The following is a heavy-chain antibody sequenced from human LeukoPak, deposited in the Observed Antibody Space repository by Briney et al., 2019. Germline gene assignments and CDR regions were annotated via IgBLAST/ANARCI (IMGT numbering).Heavy chain of an antibody. Sequence: ASVKVSCKASGYTFTGYYMHWVRQAPGQGLEWMGWINPNSGGTNYAQKFQGRVTMTRDTSISTAYMELSRLRSDDTAVYYCARDQRPEFDFWSGYPLDYWGQGTLVTVSS. CDR3: ARDQRPEFDFWSGYPLDY. CDR1: GYTFTGYY. J-gene: IGHJ4*02. V-gene: IGHV1-2*02. D-gene: IGHD3-3*01. CDR2: INPNSGGT.